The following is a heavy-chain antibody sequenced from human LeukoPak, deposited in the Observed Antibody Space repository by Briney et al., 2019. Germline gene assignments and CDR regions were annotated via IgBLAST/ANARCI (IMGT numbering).Heavy chain of an antibody. CDR1: GGSFNDNY. CDR2: INHSGST. V-gene: IGHV4-34*01. D-gene: IGHD6-13*01. J-gene: IGHJ4*02. CDR3: ARPKYSSSWYFDS. Sequence: SETLSLTCAVYGGSFNDNYWTWIRQSPGKGLEWIGEINHSGSTNYNPSLKSRVTMSVDTSKNQFSLRLNSVTAADTAVYYCARPKYSSSWYFDSWGQGTLVTVSS.